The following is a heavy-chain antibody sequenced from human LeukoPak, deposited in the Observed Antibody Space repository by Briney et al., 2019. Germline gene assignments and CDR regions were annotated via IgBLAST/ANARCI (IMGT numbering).Heavy chain of an antibody. CDR3: ARDQLYFDSSGYYRTDAFDI. CDR1: GGSISRYY. J-gene: IGHJ3*02. CDR2: IYYSGST. V-gene: IGHV4-59*01. D-gene: IGHD3-22*01. Sequence: ASETLSLTCTVSGGSISRYYWSWIRQSPGKGLEWIGYIYYSGSTSYNPSLKSRVIISVDTYKNQFSLRLNSLTAADTAVYYCARDQLYFDSSGYYRTDAFDIWGQGTMVTVSS.